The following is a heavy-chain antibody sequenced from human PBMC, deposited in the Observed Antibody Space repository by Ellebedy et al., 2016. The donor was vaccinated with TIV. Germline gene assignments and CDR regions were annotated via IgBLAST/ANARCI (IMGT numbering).Heavy chain of an antibody. CDR1: GGSISSYY. CDR2: IYYSGST. CDR3: ARAATPSTPVDY. V-gene: IGHV4-59*01. J-gene: IGHJ4*02. Sequence: GSLRLXCTVSGGSISSYYWSWIRQPPGKGLEWIGYIYYSGSTSYNPSLKSRVTISVDTSKNQFSLKLSSVTAADTAVYYCARAATPSTPVDYWGQGTLVTVSS. D-gene: IGHD2-15*01.